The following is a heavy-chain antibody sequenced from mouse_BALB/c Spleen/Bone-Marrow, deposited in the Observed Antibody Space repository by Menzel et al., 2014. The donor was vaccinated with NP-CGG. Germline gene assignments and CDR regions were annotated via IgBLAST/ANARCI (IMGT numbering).Heavy chain of an antibody. J-gene: IGHJ4*01. Sequence: QDPIQQSKAELETPEASVMISCKDSGYTFTDSAIHWVKQKPEQGLEWIGYISPGNDNVKDNEKFKGKATLTADRSSNTAYMHLNNLTSEDSAVYFCVLYGSMYLSYVMHYRAQCTSVPFSS. D-gene: IGHD1-1*01. V-gene: IGHV1S53*02. CDR2: ISPGNDNV. CDR1: GYTFTDSA. CDR3: VLYGSMYLSYVMHY.